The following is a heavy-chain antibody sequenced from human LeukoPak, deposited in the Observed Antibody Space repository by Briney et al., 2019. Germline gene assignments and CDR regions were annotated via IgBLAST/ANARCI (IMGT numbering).Heavy chain of an antibody. CDR1: GFTFSSYG. Sequence: QPGGSLRLSCAASGFTFSSYGMHWVRQAPGKGLEWVAFIRYDGSNKYYADSVKGRFTISRDNSKNTLYLQMNSLRAEDTAVYYCAKVAPRSYLTWNDPRYYYGMDVWGQGTTVTVSS. J-gene: IGHJ6*02. CDR2: IRYDGSNK. V-gene: IGHV3-30*02. D-gene: IGHD1-1*01. CDR3: AKVAPRSYLTWNDPRYYYGMDV.